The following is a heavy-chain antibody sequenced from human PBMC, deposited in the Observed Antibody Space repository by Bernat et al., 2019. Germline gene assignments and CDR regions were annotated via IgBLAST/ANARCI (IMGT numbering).Heavy chain of an antibody. Sequence: EVQLVESGGGLVKPGGSLRLSCAASGFTFSTYSMNWVRQAPGKGLEWVSSISSSSTYIYYADSVRGRFTISRDNAKNSLFLQMNSLRAEDTAVYYCARDAQVGVAAPGMFAMDVWGQGTTVTVSS. CDR3: ARDAQVGVAAPGMFAMDV. D-gene: IGHD6-13*01. J-gene: IGHJ6*02. CDR1: GFTFSTYS. V-gene: IGHV3-21*02. CDR2: ISSSSTYI.